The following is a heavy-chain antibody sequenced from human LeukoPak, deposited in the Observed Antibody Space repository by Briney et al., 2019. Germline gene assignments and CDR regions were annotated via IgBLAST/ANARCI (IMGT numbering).Heavy chain of an antibody. CDR3: VRDRGSSSWLPSYY. Sequence: QSGGSLRLSCAASGFTFSSYGMHWVRQAPGKGLEWVAIIWYDGSNKYYADSVRGRFTISRDNSKNTLYLQMNSLRAEDTAVYYCVRDRGSSSWLPSYYWGQGTLFTVSS. CDR2: IWYDGSNK. D-gene: IGHD6-13*01. V-gene: IGHV3-33*01. CDR1: GFTFSSYG. J-gene: IGHJ4*02.